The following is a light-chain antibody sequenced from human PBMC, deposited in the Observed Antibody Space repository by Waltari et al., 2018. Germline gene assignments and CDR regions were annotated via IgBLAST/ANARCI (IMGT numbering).Light chain of an antibody. CDR3: QQYNNNWT. CDR1: QSVKRW. J-gene: IGKJ1*01. CDR2: EVS. Sequence: RVTITFRASQSVKRWLAWYQQKPGRAPDLLIYEVSILKSEFPSSFSGSGSGTEFTLTISGLQPDDFATYYCQQYNNNWTFGQGTKV. V-gene: IGKV1-5*03.